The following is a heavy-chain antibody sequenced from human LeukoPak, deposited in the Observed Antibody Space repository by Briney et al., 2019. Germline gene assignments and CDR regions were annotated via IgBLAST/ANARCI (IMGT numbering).Heavy chain of an antibody. D-gene: IGHD5-18*01. J-gene: IGHJ4*02. V-gene: IGHV3-74*01. CDR3: ARVVDTHFDY. Sequence: GGSLILSCAASGFTFSSYWMHWVRQAPGKGLVWVSRIKSDGSTTTYADSVKGRFTISRDNAKNTLYLQMNSLRAEDTAVYYCARVVDTHFDYWGQGTLVTVSS. CDR2: IKSDGSTT. CDR1: GFTFSSYW.